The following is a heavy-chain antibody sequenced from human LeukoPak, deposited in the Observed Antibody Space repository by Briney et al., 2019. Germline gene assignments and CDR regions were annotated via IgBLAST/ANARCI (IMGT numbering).Heavy chain of an antibody. Sequence: PSETLSLTCTVSGGSISSGNYYWSWIRQPAGKGLEWIGRMYTSGSTNYNPSLKSRVTISVDTSKKQFSLKLSSVTAADTAVYYCARVNWSGYDFRGAFDIWGQGKTVTVSS. D-gene: IGHD5-12*01. CDR2: MYTSGST. J-gene: IGHJ3*02. V-gene: IGHV4-61*02. CDR3: ARVNWSGYDFRGAFDI. CDR1: GGSISSGNYY.